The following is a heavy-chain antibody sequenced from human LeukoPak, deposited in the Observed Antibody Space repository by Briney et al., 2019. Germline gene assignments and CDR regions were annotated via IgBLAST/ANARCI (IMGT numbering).Heavy chain of an antibody. CDR2: INPDGNKK. J-gene: IGHJ4*02. V-gene: IGHV3-7*01. Sequence: GGSLRLSCAVSGLTFSSSWMDWVRQAPGKGLEWVASINPDGNKKYSADSVKGRFTISRDNAGNSLYLQMNSLRAEDTAVYYCARENDYSSHLLDYWGQGTLVTVSS. D-gene: IGHD4-11*01. CDR1: GLTFSSSW. CDR3: ARENDYSSHLLDY.